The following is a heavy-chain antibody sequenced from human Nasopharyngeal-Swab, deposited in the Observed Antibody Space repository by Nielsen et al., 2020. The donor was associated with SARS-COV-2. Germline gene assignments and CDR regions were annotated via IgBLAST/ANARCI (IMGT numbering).Heavy chain of an antibody. CDR3: AKNRVSGGNSEEYYRYYGIDV. CDR1: GFIFSNFA. Sequence: GESLKISCAASGFIFSNFAMSWVRQAPGKGLEWVSVISGGSDSTYYTDSVRGRFTISRDNSKNTLSQHMNNLGAEDTAIYYCAKNRVSGGNSEEYYRYYGIDVWGQGAPVTVSS. CDR2: ISGGSDST. V-gene: IGHV3-23*01. J-gene: IGHJ6*02. D-gene: IGHD5-12*01.